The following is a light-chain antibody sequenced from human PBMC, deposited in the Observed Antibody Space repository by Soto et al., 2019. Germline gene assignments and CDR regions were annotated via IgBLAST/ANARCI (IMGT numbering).Light chain of an antibody. Sequence: EIVMTQSPATLSVSPGERATLSCRASQNIGTNLAWFQQKPGQAPRLLFSGIFKRATGIPDRFSGSGSGTDFTLTISRLEPEDFAVYYCQQFGASPRTFGRGTRVEIK. V-gene: IGKV3-20*01. CDR3: QQFGASPRT. J-gene: IGKJ4*02. CDR1: QNIGTN. CDR2: GIF.